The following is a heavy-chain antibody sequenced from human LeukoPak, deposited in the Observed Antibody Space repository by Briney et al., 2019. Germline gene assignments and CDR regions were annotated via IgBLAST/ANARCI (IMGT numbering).Heavy chain of an antibody. V-gene: IGHV1-69*05. Sequence: ASVKVSCKASGYTFTSYYMHWVRQAPGQGLEWMGGIIPIFGTANYAQKFQGRVTITTDESTSTAYMELSSLRSEDTAVYYCARDNYAGANWFDPWGQGTLLTVSS. CDR1: GYTFTSYY. CDR2: IIPIFGTA. J-gene: IGHJ5*02. CDR3: ARDNYAGANWFDP. D-gene: IGHD1-7*01.